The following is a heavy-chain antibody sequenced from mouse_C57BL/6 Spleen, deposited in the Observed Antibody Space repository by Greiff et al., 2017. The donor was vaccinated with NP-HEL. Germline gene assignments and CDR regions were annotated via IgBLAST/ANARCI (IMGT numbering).Heavy chain of an antibody. V-gene: IGHV1-80*01. CDR3: ARSDLDYAMDY. Sequence: VQLQQSGAELVKPGASVKISCKASGYAFSSYWMNWVKQRPGKGLEWIGQIYPGDGDTNYNGKFKGKATLTADKSSSTAYMQLSSLTSEDSAVYFCARSDLDYAMDYWGQGTSVTVSS. CDR2: IYPGDGDT. CDR1: GYAFSSYW. J-gene: IGHJ4*01.